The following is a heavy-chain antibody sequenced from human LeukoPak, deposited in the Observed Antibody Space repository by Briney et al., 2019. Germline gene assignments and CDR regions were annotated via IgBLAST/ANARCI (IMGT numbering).Heavy chain of an antibody. CDR1: GGAVSSGSYY. J-gene: IGHJ5*01. V-gene: IGHV4-61*01. Sequence: PETLSLTCTVSGGAVSSGSYYWSWIRQPPGKGLEWSGYIYYSGSTNYNPSLKSRVTISVDTSKNQFSLKLSSVTAADTAVYYCARVDRDGYNYNWFDSWGQGTLVTVSS. CDR3: ARVDRDGYNYNWFDS. D-gene: IGHD5-24*01. CDR2: IYYSGST.